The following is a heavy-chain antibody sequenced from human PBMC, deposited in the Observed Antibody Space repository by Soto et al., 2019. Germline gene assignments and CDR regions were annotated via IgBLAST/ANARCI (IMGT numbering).Heavy chain of an antibody. Sequence: GESLKISCKGSGYSFTSYWIGWVRQMPGKGLEWMGIIYPGDSDTRYSPSFQGQVTISADKSISTAYLQWSSLKASGTAMYYCARLYYDYVWGSYRTYYFDYWGQGTLVTVSS. D-gene: IGHD3-16*02. CDR3: ARLYYDYVWGSYRTYYFDY. J-gene: IGHJ4*02. V-gene: IGHV5-51*01. CDR1: GYSFTSYW. CDR2: IYPGDSDT.